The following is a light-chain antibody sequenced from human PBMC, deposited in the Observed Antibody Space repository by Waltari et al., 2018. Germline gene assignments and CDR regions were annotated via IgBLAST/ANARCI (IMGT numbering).Light chain of an antibody. Sequence: QSALTQPASVSESPGQSITISCTGTTGDVGAYNYVSWYQQLPGKAPKLLIYDVANRPAGVSDRFSGSKSGNTASLIISGLRAEDEADYYCCSLTSSRTVIFGGGTKLTVL. CDR3: CSLTSSRTVI. V-gene: IGLV2-14*03. CDR2: DVA. J-gene: IGLJ2*01. CDR1: TGDVGAYNY.